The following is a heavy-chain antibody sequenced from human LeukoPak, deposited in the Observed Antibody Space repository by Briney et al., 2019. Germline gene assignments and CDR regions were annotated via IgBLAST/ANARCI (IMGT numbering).Heavy chain of an antibody. CDR3: ARDDSPTSGHFDL. CDR2: ISSSSDTM. Sequence: SGGSLRLSCAASGFTFSIYNMNWVRQSPGKGLEWVSYISSSSDTMFYPDSVKGRFTISRDNAKNSLYLQMYSLRDEDTAVYYCARDDSPTSGHFDLWGHGTLVTVSS. V-gene: IGHV3-48*02. J-gene: IGHJ2*01. CDR1: GFTFSIYN. D-gene: IGHD3-10*01.